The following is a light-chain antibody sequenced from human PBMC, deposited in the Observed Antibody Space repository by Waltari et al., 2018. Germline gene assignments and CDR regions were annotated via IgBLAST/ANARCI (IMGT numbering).Light chain of an antibody. CDR1: SSDVGGSNY. CDR3: SSYTSSSTVL. V-gene: IGLV2-14*01. Sequence: QSALTQPASVSGSPGQSITISCTGTSSDVGGSNYVSWYQQHPGKAPKLMIYDVSKRPSGVSNRFSGSKSGNTASLAISGLQAEDEADYYCSSYTSSSTVLFGGGTKLTVL. J-gene: IGLJ2*01. CDR2: DVS.